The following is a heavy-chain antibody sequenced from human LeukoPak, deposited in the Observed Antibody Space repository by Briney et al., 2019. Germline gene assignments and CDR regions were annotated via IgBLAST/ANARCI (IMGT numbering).Heavy chain of an antibody. CDR2: IKQDGSEK. J-gene: IGHJ4*02. CDR1: GFTFSSYW. V-gene: IGHV3-7*01. Sequence: GGSLRLSCAASGFTFSSYWMSWVRQAPGKGLEWVANIKQDGSEKYYVDSVKGRFTISRDNAKNSLYLQMNSLRAEDTAVYYCARLLYDFWSGYYNPLSFDYRGQGTLVTVSS. CDR3: ARLLYDFWSGYYNPLSFDY. D-gene: IGHD3-3*01.